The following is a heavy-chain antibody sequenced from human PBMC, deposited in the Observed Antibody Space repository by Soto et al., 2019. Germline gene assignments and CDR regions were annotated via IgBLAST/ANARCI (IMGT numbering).Heavy chain of an antibody. D-gene: IGHD3-22*01. J-gene: IGHJ5*02. V-gene: IGHV1-3*01. Sequence: GASVKVSCKASGYTFTSYAMHWVRQAPGQRLEWMGWINAGNGNTKYSQKFQGRVTITRDTSASTAYMELSSLRSEDTAVYYCARSPYYYDSTSCCNWFYPWGQGTLVTVSS. CDR1: GYTFTSYA. CDR2: INAGNGNT. CDR3: ARSPYYYDSTSCCNWFYP.